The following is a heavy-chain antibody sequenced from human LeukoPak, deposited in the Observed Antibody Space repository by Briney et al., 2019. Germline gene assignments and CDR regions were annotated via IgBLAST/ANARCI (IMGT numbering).Heavy chain of an antibody. V-gene: IGHV1-18*01. CDR2: ISAYNGNT. CDR3: ARSYGSGSYYPPPLHFDY. Sequence: ASVKVSCKASGYTFTSYAMNWVRQAPGQGLEWMGWISAYNGNTNYAQKLQGRVTMTTDTSTSTAYMELRSLRSDDTAVYYCARSYGSGSYYPPPLHFDYWGQGTLVTVSS. CDR1: GYTFTSYA. D-gene: IGHD3-10*01. J-gene: IGHJ4*02.